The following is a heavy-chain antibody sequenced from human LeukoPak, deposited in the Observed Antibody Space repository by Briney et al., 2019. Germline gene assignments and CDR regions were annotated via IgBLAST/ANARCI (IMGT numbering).Heavy chain of an antibody. V-gene: IGHV1-46*01. Sequence: ASVKVSCKASGYTFTSYYIHWVRQAPGQGLKWMGIISLSGGSTSYAQKFQGRVTMTRDMSTRTVYMELSSLRSEDTAVYYCARDLNFDYWGQGTLVTVSS. CDR3: ARDLNFDY. CDR1: GYTFTSYY. CDR2: ISLSGGST. J-gene: IGHJ4*02.